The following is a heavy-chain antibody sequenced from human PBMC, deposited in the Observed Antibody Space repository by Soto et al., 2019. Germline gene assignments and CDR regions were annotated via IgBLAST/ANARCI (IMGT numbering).Heavy chain of an antibody. V-gene: IGHV4-59*01. J-gene: IGHJ5*02. CDR2: IYDTGTT. CDR1: GGSISRYY. D-gene: IGHD5-12*01. Sequence: SETLSLTCTVSGGSISRYYWSWIRQPPGKGLEWIGYIYDTGTTNYNPSLKSRVTISVDTSKNQFSLKLSSVTAADTAVYYCTRDISGGYNWFDPWGQGTLVTVSS. CDR3: TRDISGGYNWFDP.